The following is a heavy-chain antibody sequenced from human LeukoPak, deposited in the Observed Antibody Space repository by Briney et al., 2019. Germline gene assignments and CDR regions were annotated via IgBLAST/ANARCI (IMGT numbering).Heavy chain of an antibody. V-gene: IGHV3-7*03. CDR3: AREGDAFDI. Sequence: GGSLRLSCAASGFTFSSHWMSWVRQAPGKGLEWVANIKQDGSMQYYVDSVKGRFTISRDNAKNSLYLRMNSLRAEDTAVYYCAREGDAFDIWGQGTRVTVSS. CDR2: IKQDGSMQ. CDR1: GFTFSSHW. J-gene: IGHJ3*02.